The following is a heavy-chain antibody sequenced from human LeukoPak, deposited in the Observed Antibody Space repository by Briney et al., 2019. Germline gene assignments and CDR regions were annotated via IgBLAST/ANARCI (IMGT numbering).Heavy chain of an antibody. Sequence: PSETLSLTCSVSETPITDHSWSWLRQSPGKGLEWIGYIYYSGSVNYNPSLKGRITISLDTSKNQFSLKLRSVTAADTAVYFCARGFRGDNFDYWGQGTLVTVSS. CDR3: ARGFRGDNFDY. CDR2: IYYSGSV. D-gene: IGHD7-27*01. CDR1: ETPITDHS. J-gene: IGHJ4*02. V-gene: IGHV4-59*11.